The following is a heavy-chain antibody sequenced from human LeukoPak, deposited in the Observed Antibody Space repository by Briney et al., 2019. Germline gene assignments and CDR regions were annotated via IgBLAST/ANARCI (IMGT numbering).Heavy chain of an antibody. V-gene: IGHV3-30*04. CDR3: GRAGFGELCPYVDS. CDR2: ISHDGGNE. D-gene: IGHD3-16*01. Sequence: GGSLRLSCAASGFPFSRSAMPWVRQAPGRGLEGLGLISHDGGNESYGDSVKDRFTVSRDNSKNTLYLQMSSLRADDTAVYYCGRAGFGELCPYVDSWGQGTLVTVSS. J-gene: IGHJ4*02. CDR1: GFPFSRSA.